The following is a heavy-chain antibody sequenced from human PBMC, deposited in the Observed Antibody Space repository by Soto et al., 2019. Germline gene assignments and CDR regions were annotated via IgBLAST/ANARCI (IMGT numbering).Heavy chain of an antibody. CDR2: IYPGDSDA. D-gene: IGHD1-1*01. Sequence: PGESLKISCKGSGYTFSGYWIGWVRQMSRKGLEWMGIIYPGDSDARYSPSFQGQVTISADESITTAYLQWHSLKASDTAIYYCVVQQKLPWVNAWGQGTLVTVSS. J-gene: IGHJ5*02. V-gene: IGHV5-51*01. CDR1: GYTFSGYW. CDR3: VVQQKLPWVNA.